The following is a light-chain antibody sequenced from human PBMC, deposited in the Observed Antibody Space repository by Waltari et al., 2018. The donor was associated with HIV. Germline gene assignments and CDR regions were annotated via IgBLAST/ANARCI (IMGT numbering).Light chain of an antibody. Sequence: SYVLTQPPSVSVAPGQTARITCGGNNIGSRSVNWYQQKPGQAPVLVVDDDSDRPSGIPDRVSGSNSGNTATLTISRVEAGDEADYYCQVWDSSSDHYVFGTGTKVTVL. V-gene: IGLV3-21*02. CDR1: NIGSRS. J-gene: IGLJ1*01. CDR3: QVWDSSSDHYV. CDR2: DDS.